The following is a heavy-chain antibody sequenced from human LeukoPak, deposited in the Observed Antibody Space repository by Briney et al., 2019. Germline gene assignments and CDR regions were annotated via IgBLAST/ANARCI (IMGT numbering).Heavy chain of an antibody. CDR2: LSSVGGQR. CDR3: ARALAGAPFDR. J-gene: IGHJ2*01. Sequence: GGSLRLSCTASEFTLSTYSIHWVRQAPGKGLEWAAVLSSVGGQRYYADSVKGRFTISADTSKNTFYLQMDSLRIEDTALYYCARALAGAPFDRWGRGTVVAVSS. D-gene: IGHD3-10*01. CDR1: EFTLSTYS. V-gene: IGHV3-30*04.